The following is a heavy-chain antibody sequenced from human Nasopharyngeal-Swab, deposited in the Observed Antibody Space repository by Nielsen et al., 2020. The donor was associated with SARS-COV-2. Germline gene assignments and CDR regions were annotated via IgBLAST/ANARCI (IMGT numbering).Heavy chain of an antibody. J-gene: IGHJ6*02. CDR1: GFPFSSYD. D-gene: IGHD5-18*01. CDR3: ARSRTAMTSPYYYYGMDV. Sequence: GASLTISCAASGFPFSSYDMHWVRQATGKGLEWVSAIGTAGDTYYPGSVKGRFTISRENAKNSLYLQMNSLRAGDTAVYYCARSRTAMTSPYYYYGMDVWGQGTTVTVSS. CDR2: IGTAGDT. V-gene: IGHV3-13*01.